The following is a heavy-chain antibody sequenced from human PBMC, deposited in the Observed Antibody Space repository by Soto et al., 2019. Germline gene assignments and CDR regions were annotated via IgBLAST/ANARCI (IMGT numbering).Heavy chain of an antibody. Sequence: SETLSLTCTVSGVSISSSSYYWGWIRQPPGKGLEWIGSIYYSGSTYYNPSLKSRVTISVDTSKNQFSLKLSSVTAADTAVYYCARYNYYGSGSYGYYMDVWGKGTTVTVSS. CDR3: ARYNYYGSGSYGYYMDV. D-gene: IGHD3-10*01. J-gene: IGHJ6*03. CDR1: GVSISSSSYY. CDR2: IYYSGST. V-gene: IGHV4-39*01.